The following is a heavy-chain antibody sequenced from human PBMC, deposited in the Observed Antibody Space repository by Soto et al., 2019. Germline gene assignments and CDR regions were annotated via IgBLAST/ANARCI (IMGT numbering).Heavy chain of an antibody. CDR3: AKAGVAARNRYWFDC. J-gene: IGHJ4*02. V-gene: IGHV3-66*01. CDR1: AFTVSSNY. CDR2: IYSGDST. Sequence: GGSLRLSCAASAFTVSSNYMSWVRQAPGKGLEWVSVIYSGDSTYYADSVKGRFTISRDNSKNTLYLQMNSLRAEDTAVYYCAKAGVAARNRYWFDCWGQGTLVTGSS. D-gene: IGHD6-6*01.